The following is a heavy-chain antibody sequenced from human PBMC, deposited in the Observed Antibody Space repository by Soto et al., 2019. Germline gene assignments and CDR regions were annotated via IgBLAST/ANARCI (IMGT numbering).Heavy chain of an antibody. CDR3: TRRTVFEDYYYYYGMDV. V-gene: IGHV3-73*01. CDR2: IRSKANSYAT. J-gene: IGHJ6*02. Sequence: GGSLRLSCAASGFTFSGSAMHWVRQASGKGLEWVGRIRSKANSYATAYAASVKGRFTISRDDSKNTAYLQMNSLKTEDTAVYYCTRRTVFEDYYYYYGMDVWGQGTTVTVSS. D-gene: IGHD4-17*01. CDR1: GFTFSGSA.